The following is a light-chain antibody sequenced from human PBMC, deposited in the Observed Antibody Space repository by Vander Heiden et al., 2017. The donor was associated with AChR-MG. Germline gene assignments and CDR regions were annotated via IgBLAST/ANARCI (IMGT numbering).Light chain of an antibody. CDR2: GKN. CDR1: SLRSYY. V-gene: IGLV3-19*01. Sequence: SSELTQDPAVSVALGQTVRITCQGDSLRSYYASWYQQKPGQAPVLVIYGKNNRPSGIPDRFSGSSSGNTASLTNTGAQAEDEADYYCNSRDSSGNPVFGGGTKLTVL. J-gene: IGLJ3*02. CDR3: NSRDSSGNPV.